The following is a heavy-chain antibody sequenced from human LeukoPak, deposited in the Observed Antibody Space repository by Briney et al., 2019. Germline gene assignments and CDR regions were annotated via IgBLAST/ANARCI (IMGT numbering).Heavy chain of an antibody. CDR1: GGSIGSYY. V-gene: IGHV4-59*01. D-gene: IGHD6-13*01. CDR2: IYYSGST. J-gene: IGHJ4*02. CDR3: ARGGAAGTLFDY. Sequence: SETLSLTCAVSGGSIGSYYWSWIRQPPGKGLEWIGYIYYSGSTNYNPSLKSRVTISVDTSKNQFSLKLSSVTAADTAVYYCARGGAAGTLFDYWGQGTLVTVSS.